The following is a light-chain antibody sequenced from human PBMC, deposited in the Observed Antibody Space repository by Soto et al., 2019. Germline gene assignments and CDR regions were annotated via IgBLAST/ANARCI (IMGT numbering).Light chain of an antibody. CDR1: SGHSNYA. Sequence: QLVPTQSPSASASLGASVKLTCTLSSGHSNYAIAWHQQQSEKGPRYLMKLNSDGSHNKGDGIPDRFSGSSSGAERYLTISSLQSEDEADYYCQTWGSGIVVFGGGTKLTVL. J-gene: IGLJ2*01. V-gene: IGLV4-69*01. CDR3: QTWGSGIVV. CDR2: LNSDGSH.